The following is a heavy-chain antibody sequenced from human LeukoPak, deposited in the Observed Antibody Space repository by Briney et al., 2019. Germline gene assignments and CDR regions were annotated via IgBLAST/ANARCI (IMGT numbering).Heavy chain of an antibody. Sequence: SETLSLTCTVSGYSISSGYYWGWIRQPPGKGLEWIGSIYHSGSTYYNPSLKSRVTISVDTSKNQFSLKLSSVTAADTAVYYCARGSQGYTVTRERKAYYYYYYYMDVWGKGTTVTVSS. CDR3: ARGSQGYTVTRERKAYYYYYYYMDV. J-gene: IGHJ6*03. D-gene: IGHD4-17*01. CDR1: GYSISSGYY. V-gene: IGHV4-38-2*02. CDR2: IYHSGST.